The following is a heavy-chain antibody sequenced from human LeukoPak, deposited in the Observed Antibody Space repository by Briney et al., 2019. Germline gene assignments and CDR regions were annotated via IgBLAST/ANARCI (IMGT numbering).Heavy chain of an antibody. V-gene: IGHV3-30*02. CDR1: AFTFSSYG. CDR2: IQYDRTNE. CDR3: AKDRYSNGIGCYYYYMEV. Sequence: NPGGSLRLSCAASAFTFSSYGMHWVRQAPGKGLEWVAYIQYDRTNEQYAHSVKGRFRISRDNSNNILYLQMNSLRTEDTAVYYCAKDRYSNGIGCYYYYMEVWGKGTTVTISS. J-gene: IGHJ6*03. D-gene: IGHD3-22*01.